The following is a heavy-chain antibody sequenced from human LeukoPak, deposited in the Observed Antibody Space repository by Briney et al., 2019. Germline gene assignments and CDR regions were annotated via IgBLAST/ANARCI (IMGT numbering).Heavy chain of an antibody. J-gene: IGHJ4*02. Sequence: GASVKVSCKASGYTFTTYYMHWVRQAPGQGLEWMGIINPSGGSTSYAQNFQGRVTMTRDTSTSTVYMELSSLRSEDTAVYYCARATPDTVLVGRPYLSTFGYWGQGTQVTVST. V-gene: IGHV1-46*01. D-gene: IGHD4-17*01. CDR3: ARATPDTVLVGRPYLSTFGY. CDR1: GYTFTTYY. CDR2: INPSGGST.